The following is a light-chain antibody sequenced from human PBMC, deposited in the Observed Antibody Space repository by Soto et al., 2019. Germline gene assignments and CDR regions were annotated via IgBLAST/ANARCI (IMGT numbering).Light chain of an antibody. CDR3: QSYDSSLGKV. CDR1: SSNIGAGYD. CDR2: GNS. Sequence: QSALTQPPSVSGAPGQRVTISCTGSSSNIGAGYDVHWYRQLPGTAPKLLIYGNSNRPSGDPDRFSGSKSGTSASLAITGLQAEDEADYYCQSYDSSLGKVFGTGTKVTVL. J-gene: IGLJ1*01. V-gene: IGLV1-40*01.